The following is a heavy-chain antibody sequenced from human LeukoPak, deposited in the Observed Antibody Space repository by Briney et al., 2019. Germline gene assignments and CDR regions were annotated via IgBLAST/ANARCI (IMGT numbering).Heavy chain of an antibody. J-gene: IGHJ4*02. Sequence: PGGSLRLSCAASGFTFSSYAMSWVRQAPGKGLEWVANIKQDGSEKYYVDSVKGRFTISRDNAKNSLYLQMNSLRAEDTAVYYCARDRSFQWNLDYWGQGNLVTVSS. CDR1: GFTFSSYA. V-gene: IGHV3-7*01. CDR2: IKQDGSEK. D-gene: IGHD1-1*01. CDR3: ARDRSFQWNLDY.